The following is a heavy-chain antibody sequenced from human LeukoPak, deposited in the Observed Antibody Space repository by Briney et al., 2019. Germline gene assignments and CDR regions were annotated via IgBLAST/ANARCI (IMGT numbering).Heavy chain of an antibody. D-gene: IGHD2-15*01. CDR2: IYYSGST. CDR1: GGSISTSTYY. J-gene: IGHJ3*02. CDR3: ARHCSDSNCYRLDAFDI. Sequence: SETLSLTCTVSGGSISTSTYYWDWIRQPPGKGLEYVGSIYYSGSTYYTPSLKSRVTISIDTAKNQFSLKLISVTAADTAVYFCARHCSDSNCYRLDAFDIWGQGTLVTVS. V-gene: IGHV4-39*01.